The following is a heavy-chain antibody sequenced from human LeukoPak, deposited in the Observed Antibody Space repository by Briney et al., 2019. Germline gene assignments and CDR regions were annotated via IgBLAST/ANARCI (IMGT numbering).Heavy chain of an antibody. J-gene: IGHJ4*02. D-gene: IGHD6-19*01. CDR2: IYYSGST. V-gene: IGHV4-59*08. Sequence: SGTLSLTCTVSGGSISSYYWSWIRQPPGKGLEWIGYIYYSGSTNYNPSLKSRVTISVDTSKNQFSLKLSSVTAADTAVYYCARQAVAAFDYWGQGTLVTVSS. CDR1: GGSISSYY. CDR3: ARQAVAAFDY.